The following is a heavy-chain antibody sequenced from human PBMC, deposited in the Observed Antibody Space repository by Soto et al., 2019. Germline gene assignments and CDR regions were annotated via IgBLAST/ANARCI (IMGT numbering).Heavy chain of an antibody. V-gene: IGHV4-31*03. Sequence: SETLSLTCTVSGGSISSGGYYWSWIRQHPGKGLEWIGYIYYSGSTYYNPSLKSRVTISVDTSKNQFSLKLSSVTAADTAVYYCARDPLPKPYCSSTSCPSYGMDVWGQGTTVTVSS. D-gene: IGHD2-2*01. CDR2: IYYSGST. CDR1: GGSISSGGYY. CDR3: ARDPLPKPYCSSTSCPSYGMDV. J-gene: IGHJ6*02.